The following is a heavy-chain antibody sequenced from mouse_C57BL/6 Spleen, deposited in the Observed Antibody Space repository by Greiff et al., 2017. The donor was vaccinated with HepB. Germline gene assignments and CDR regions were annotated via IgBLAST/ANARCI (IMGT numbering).Heavy chain of an antibody. D-gene: IGHD1-1*01. CDR2: IYPRSGNT. J-gene: IGHJ3*01. Sequence: VQLQESGAELARPGASVKLSCKASGYTFTSYGISWVKQRTGQGLEWIGEIYPRSGNTYYNEKFKGKATLTADKSSSTAYMELRSLTSEDSAVYFCAREDDGSSWFAYWGQGTLVTVCA. V-gene: IGHV1-81*01. CDR3: AREDDGSSWFAY. CDR1: GYTFTSYG.